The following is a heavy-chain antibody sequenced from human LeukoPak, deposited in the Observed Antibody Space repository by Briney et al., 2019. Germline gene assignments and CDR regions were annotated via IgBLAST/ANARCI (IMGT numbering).Heavy chain of an antibody. D-gene: IGHD3-10*01. J-gene: IGHJ4*02. V-gene: IGHV3-30*02. Sequence: GGSLRLSCAASGFTFSSYGMHWVRQAPGKGLEWVAFIRYDGSNKYYADSVKGRFTISRDNSKNTLYLQMNSLRAEDTAVYYCAKCPSYGSGSYWFDYWGQGTLVTVSS. CDR2: IRYDGSNK. CDR3: AKCPSYGSGSYWFDY. CDR1: GFTFSSYG.